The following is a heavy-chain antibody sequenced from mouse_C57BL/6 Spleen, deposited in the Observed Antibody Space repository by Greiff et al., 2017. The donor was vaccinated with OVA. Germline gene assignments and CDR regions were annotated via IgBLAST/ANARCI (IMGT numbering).Heavy chain of an antibody. CDR2: INYDGSST. CDR1: GFTFSDYY. CDR3: ARNLYYGNYGGLAMDY. V-gene: IGHV5-16*01. J-gene: IGHJ4*01. D-gene: IGHD2-1*01. Sequence: EVMLVESEGGLVQPGSSMKLSCTASGFTFSDYYMAWVRQVPEKGLEWVANINYDGSSTYYLDSLKSRFIISRDNAKNILYLQMSSLKSEDTATYYCARNLYYGNYGGLAMDYWGQGTSVTVSS.